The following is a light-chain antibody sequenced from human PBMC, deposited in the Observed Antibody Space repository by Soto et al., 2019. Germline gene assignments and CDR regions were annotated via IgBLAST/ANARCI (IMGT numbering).Light chain of an antibody. CDR2: AAS. CDR3: QQTFSPVYT. Sequence: DIQMTQSPSSLSASVGDTVSITCRASESLSIYLHWYQQKAGKAPKLLIYAASSLQSGVPSRFSGSGSGTAFTLTISNLQPEDLATYYGQQTFSPVYTFGQGTKLEMK. CDR1: ESLSIY. V-gene: IGKV1-39*01. J-gene: IGKJ2*01.